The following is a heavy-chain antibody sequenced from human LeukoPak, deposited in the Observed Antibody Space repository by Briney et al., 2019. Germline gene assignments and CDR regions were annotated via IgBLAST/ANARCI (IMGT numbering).Heavy chain of an antibody. J-gene: IGHJ4*02. D-gene: IGHD3-3*01. Sequence: GGSLRLSCAASGFTFSSYSMNWVRQAPGKGLEWVSYISSSSSTIYYADSVKGRFTISRDNAKNSLYLQMNSLRAEDTAVYYCARANTIFGVVAFDYWGQGTLVTVFS. CDR1: GFTFSSYS. CDR3: ARANTIFGVVAFDY. V-gene: IGHV3-48*01. CDR2: ISSSSSTI.